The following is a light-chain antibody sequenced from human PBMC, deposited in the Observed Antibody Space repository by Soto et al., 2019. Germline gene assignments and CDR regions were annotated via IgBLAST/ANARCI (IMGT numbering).Light chain of an antibody. CDR2: DGS. CDR3: QHYKTYSRT. V-gene: IGKV1-5*01. J-gene: IGKJ1*01. Sequence: DIQMTQSPSTLSAAVVDIVGMTFGASQSISSWLAWYQQKPGKAPKLLIYDGSSFESGVPSRFSGSGSGTEFTLTISSLQPDDSATYYCQHYKTYSRTFGQGTKVDIK. CDR1: QSISSW.